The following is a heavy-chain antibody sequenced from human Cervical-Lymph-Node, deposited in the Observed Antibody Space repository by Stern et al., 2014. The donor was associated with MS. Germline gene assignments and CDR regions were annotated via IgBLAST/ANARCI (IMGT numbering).Heavy chain of an antibody. D-gene: IGHD2-21*02. V-gene: IGHV1-24*01. CDR2: FDPQHGET. Sequence: QVQLVQSGAEVKQPGASVKVYCKVSGDTLSEISMHWVRQAPGKGLEWMGGFDPQHGETLSAQKFQGRVTMAEDRSTDTAYMELSSLRSEDTAMYYCATHRGRVTYYYGMDVWGQGTTVTVSS. CDR1: GDTLSEIS. J-gene: IGHJ6*02. CDR3: ATHRGRVTYYYGMDV.